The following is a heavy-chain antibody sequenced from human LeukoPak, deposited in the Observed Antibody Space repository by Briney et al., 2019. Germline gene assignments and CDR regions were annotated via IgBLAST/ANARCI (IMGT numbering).Heavy chain of an antibody. Sequence: SETLSLTCTVSGGSISSGDYYWSWIRQPPGKGLEWTGYIYYSGSTYYNPSLKSRVTMSVDTSKNQFSLKLSSVTAADTAVYYCGSDQRQIGAFDIWGQGTMVTVSS. CDR2: IYYSGST. D-gene: IGHD2-15*01. CDR3: GSDQRQIGAFDI. J-gene: IGHJ3*02. V-gene: IGHV4-30-4*08. CDR1: GGSISSGDYY.